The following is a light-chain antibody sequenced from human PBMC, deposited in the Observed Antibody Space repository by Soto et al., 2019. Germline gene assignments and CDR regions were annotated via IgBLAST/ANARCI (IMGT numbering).Light chain of an antibody. J-gene: IGLJ1*01. V-gene: IGLV1-44*01. Sequence: QSVLSQPPSASETPGQRVTISCSGSSSNIGSNIVNWYQHVPGSAPNILIYTNDQRPSGVPDRFSGAKSGTSASLAISGLQSDDEADYYCAAWDDSLNGYVFGTGTKLTVL. CDR3: AAWDDSLNGYV. CDR1: SSNIGSNI. CDR2: TND.